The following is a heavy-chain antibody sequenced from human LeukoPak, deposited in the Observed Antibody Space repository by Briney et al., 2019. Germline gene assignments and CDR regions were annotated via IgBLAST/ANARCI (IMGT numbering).Heavy chain of an antibody. CDR3: ARVAVCSGGGCYSGWFDP. Sequence: PSETLSLTCAVSGYSISSGYYWGWIRQPPGKGLEWIGSIYHSGSTYYNPSLKSRVTISVDTSKNQFSLKLSSVTAADTAVYYCARVAVCSGGGCYSGWFDPWGQGTLVTVSS. J-gene: IGHJ5*02. CDR2: IYHSGST. D-gene: IGHD2-15*01. CDR1: GYSISSGYY. V-gene: IGHV4-38-2*01.